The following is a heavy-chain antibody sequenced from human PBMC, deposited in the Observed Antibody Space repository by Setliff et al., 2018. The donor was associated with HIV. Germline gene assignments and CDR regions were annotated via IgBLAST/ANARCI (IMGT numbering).Heavy chain of an antibody. D-gene: IGHD2-8*01. Sequence: PSETLSLTCAVYGGSFSGYYWSWIRQPPGKGLEWIGEINHSGSTNYNPSLKSRVTISVDTSKNQFSLKLSSVTAADTAVYYCARGSRGGLMVYAKFDYWGQGTLVTVSS. V-gene: IGHV4-34*01. CDR2: INHSGST. CDR1: GGSFSGYY. J-gene: IGHJ4*02. CDR3: ARGSRGGLMVYAKFDY.